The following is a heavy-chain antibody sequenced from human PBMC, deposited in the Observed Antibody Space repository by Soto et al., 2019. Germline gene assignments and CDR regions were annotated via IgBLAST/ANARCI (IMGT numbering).Heavy chain of an antibody. V-gene: IGHV1-18*04. D-gene: IGHD2-15*01. CDR3: ERVRGYPRSPLSALPTCYCGMVV. J-gene: IGHJ6*02. CDR1: VCTYPNYG. Sequence: ASVMVTSKDSVCTYPNYGIRWLRPAPGQGIEWMGWISAYNGNTNYAQKLQGRVTMTTDTSTSTAYMELKSLRSDDTAGYYCERVRGYPRSPLSALPTCYCGMVVWD. CDR2: ISAYNGNT.